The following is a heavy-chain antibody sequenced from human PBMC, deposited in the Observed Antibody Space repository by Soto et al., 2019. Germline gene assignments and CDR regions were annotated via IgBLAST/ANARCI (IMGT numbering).Heavy chain of an antibody. V-gene: IGHV1-69*04. CDR1: GGTFSSYT. CDR2: IIPILGIE. J-gene: IGHJ6*02. Sequence: SVKVSCKASGGTFSSYTISWVRQAPGQGLEWMGRIIPILGIENYAQKFQGRVTITADKSTSTAYMELSSLRSEDTAVYYCAREEVAAAGTHYYYYYGMDVWG. CDR3: AREEVAAAGTHYYYYYGMDV. D-gene: IGHD6-13*01.